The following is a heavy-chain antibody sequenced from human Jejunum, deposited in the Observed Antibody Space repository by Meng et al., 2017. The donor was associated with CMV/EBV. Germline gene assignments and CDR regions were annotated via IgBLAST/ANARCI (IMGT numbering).Heavy chain of an antibody. CDR2: IQKDGSGS. CDR3: ARGRVACSSTSCHRGGLDS. D-gene: IGHD2-2*02. Sequence: YWMNWVRQAPGKGLEWVANIQKDGSGSYYVDSVESRFTISRDNVKNSLYLQMNSLRAEDSAVYYCARGRVACSSTSCHRGGLDSWGQGTLVTVSS. J-gene: IGHJ4*02. CDR1: YW. V-gene: IGHV3-7*01.